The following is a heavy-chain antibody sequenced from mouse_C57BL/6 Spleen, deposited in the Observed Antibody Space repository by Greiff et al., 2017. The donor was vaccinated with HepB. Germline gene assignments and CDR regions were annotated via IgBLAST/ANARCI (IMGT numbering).Heavy chain of an antibody. V-gene: IGHV5-17*01. J-gene: IGHJ3*01. CDR3: ARGDYSNYRAFAY. CDR1: GFTFSDYG. Sequence: EVQRVESGGGLVKPGGSLKLSCAASGFTFSDYGMHWVRQAPEKGLEWVAYISSGSSTIYYADTVKGRFTISRDNAKNTLFLQMTSLRSEDTAMYYCARGDYSNYRAFAYWGQGTLVTVSA. CDR2: ISSGSSTI. D-gene: IGHD2-5*01.